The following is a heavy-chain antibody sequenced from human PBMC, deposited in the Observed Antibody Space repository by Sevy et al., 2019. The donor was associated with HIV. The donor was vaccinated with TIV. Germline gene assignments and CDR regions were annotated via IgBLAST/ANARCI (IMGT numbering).Heavy chain of an antibody. J-gene: IGHJ5*02. CDR2: ISSSSSYI. CDR3: ARDYGSSSGWFDP. CDR1: GFTFSSYS. D-gene: IGHD6-13*01. V-gene: IGHV3-21*01. Sequence: GGSLRLSCAASGFTFSSYSMNWVRQAPGKGPEWVSSISSSSSYIYYADSVKGRFTISRDNAKNSLYLQMNSLRAEDTAVYYCARDYGSSSGWFDPWGQGTLVTVSS.